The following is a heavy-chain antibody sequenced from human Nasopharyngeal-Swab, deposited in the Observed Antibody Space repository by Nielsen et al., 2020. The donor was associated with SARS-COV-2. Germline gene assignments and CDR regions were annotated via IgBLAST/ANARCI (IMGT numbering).Heavy chain of an antibody. CDR2: IKQDGSEK. V-gene: IGHV3-7*03. J-gene: IGHJ3*02. Sequence: VRQAPGKGLEWVANIKQDGSEKYYVDSVKGRFTISRDNAKNSLYLQMNSLRAEDTAVYYCARGQQLVSRGAFDIWGQGTMVTVS. D-gene: IGHD6-13*01. CDR3: ARGQQLVSRGAFDI.